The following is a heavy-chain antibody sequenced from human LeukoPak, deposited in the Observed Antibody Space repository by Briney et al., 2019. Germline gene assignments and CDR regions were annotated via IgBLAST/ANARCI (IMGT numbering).Heavy chain of an antibody. CDR1: GFTFSDYY. D-gene: IGHD6-13*01. V-gene: IGHV3-11*01. J-gene: IGHJ5*02. CDR3: ARGPFSSWSDFGKNWFDP. CDR2: TSSSGSTI. Sequence: GGSLRLSCAASGFTFSDYYMSWIRQAPGKGLEWVSYTSSSGSTIYYADSVKGRFTISGDNAKNSLYLQMNSLRAEDTAVYYCARGPFSSWSDFGKNWFDPWGQGTLVTVSS.